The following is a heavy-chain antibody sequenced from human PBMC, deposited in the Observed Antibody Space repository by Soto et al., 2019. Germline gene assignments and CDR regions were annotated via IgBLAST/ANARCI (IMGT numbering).Heavy chain of an antibody. CDR1: CGSISSSNW. Sequence: PSETLSLTCAVSCGSISSSNWWSWVRQPPGKGLEWIGEVYHSGSTNYNPSLKSRVTISVDKSKNQFSLKLSSVTAADTAVYYCARDRPVPYYYDSSGYYNDAFDIWGQGTMVTVSS. CDR3: ARDRPVPYYYDSSGYYNDAFDI. V-gene: IGHV4-4*02. D-gene: IGHD3-22*01. CDR2: VYHSGST. J-gene: IGHJ3*02.